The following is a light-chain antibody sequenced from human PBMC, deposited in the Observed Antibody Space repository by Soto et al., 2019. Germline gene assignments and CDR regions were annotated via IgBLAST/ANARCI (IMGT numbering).Light chain of an antibody. V-gene: IGKV1-5*01. CDR3: QQYNSYSKT. J-gene: IGKJ1*01. CDR2: DAS. Sequence: DIQMTQSPSTLSASVGDRVTITCRASRSISSWLAWYQQKPGKAPKLLIYDASSLESGVPSRFSGSGSGTAFTLTISSLQPDDFATYYCQQYNSYSKTFGQGTKVDIK. CDR1: RSISSW.